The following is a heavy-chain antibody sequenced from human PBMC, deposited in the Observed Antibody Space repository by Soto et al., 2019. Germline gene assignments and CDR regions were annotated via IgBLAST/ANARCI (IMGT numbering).Heavy chain of an antibody. CDR2: ISAYNGNT. J-gene: IGHJ4*02. CDR3: AREVDNIEVAGQEDFDY. D-gene: IGHD6-19*01. Sequence: GXSVNGACEASGCTPSSYGISCVRPAAGQGLEWMGWISAYNGNTNYAQKLQGRVTMTTDTSTSTAYMELRSLRSDDTSVYYCAREVDNIEVAGQEDFDYWGQGTLVTVPS. V-gene: IGHV1-18*04. CDR1: GCTPSSYG.